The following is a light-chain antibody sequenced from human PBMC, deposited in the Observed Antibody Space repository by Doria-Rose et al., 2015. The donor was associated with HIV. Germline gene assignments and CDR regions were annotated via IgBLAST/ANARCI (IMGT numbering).Light chain of an antibody. CDR3: QQYGSSPTT. J-gene: IGKJ5*01. Sequence: EIGMTQSPGTLSLSPGERATLSCRASQSVSRSYLAWYQQKPGLAPRLLIYDASSRATGIPDRFSGSGSGTDFTLIISRLEPEDFGVYYRQQYGSSPTTFGQGTRLEIK. V-gene: IGKV3-20*01. CDR1: QSVSRSY. CDR2: DAS.